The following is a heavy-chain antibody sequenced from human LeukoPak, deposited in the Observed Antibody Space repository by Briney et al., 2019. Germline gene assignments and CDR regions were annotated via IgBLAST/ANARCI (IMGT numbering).Heavy chain of an antibody. CDR3: ARADILTGTYAFDI. CDR1: GGTFSSYA. Sequence: ASVKVSCKASGGTFSSYAISWVRRAPGQGLEWMGGIIPIFGTANYAQKFQGRVTITADKSTSTAYMELSSLRSEDTAVYYCARADILTGTYAFDIWGQGTMVTVSS. D-gene: IGHD3-9*01. J-gene: IGHJ3*02. V-gene: IGHV1-69*06. CDR2: IIPIFGTA.